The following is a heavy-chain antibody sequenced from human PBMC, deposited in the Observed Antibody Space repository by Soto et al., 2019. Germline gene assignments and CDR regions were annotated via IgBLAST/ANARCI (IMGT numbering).Heavy chain of an antibody. CDR2: ISSSATII. V-gene: IGHV3-11*01. Sequence: LRLSCEASGFTLSDYYMTWIRQAPGKGLEWISYISSSATIIYYADSVKGLFTISRDNAKTSLYLQMNSLRADDTAVYYCSRAVKQWLVGGDYYYYYMDVWGKGTTVTVSS. J-gene: IGHJ6*03. D-gene: IGHD6-19*01. CDR1: GFTLSDYY. CDR3: SRAVKQWLVGGDYYYYYMDV.